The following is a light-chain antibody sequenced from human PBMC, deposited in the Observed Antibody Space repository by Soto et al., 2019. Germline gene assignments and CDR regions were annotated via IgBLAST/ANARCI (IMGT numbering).Light chain of an antibody. CDR3: GTWDNSLSAVV. CDR1: SSNIGNNY. J-gene: IGLJ2*01. V-gene: IGLV1-51*01. Sequence: QPVLTQPPSVSAAPGQKVTISCSGSSSNIGNNYISWYQHLPGTAPKLLTYDNNKRPSGIPDRFSGSKSGTSATLGITGLQTGDEADYYCGTWDNSLSAVVFGGGTKLTVL. CDR2: DNN.